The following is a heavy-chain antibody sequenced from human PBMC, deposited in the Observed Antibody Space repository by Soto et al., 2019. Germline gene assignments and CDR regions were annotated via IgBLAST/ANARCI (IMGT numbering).Heavy chain of an antibody. CDR2: IYPGDSDT. Sequence: PGESLKISCKGSGYSFTSYWIGWVRQMPGKGLEWMGIIYPGDSDTRYSPSFQGQVTISADKSISTAYLQWSSLKASDTAMYYCSRQLGSSGYYWAIWGQGTMVTVSS. CDR3: SRQLGSSGYYWAI. CDR1: GYSFTSYW. D-gene: IGHD3-22*01. V-gene: IGHV5-51*01. J-gene: IGHJ3*02.